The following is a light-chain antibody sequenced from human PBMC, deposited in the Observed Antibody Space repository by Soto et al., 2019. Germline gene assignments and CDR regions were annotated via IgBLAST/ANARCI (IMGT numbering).Light chain of an antibody. CDR1: RSIGNY. CDR2: SAS. CDR3: QQSVSSPPT. V-gene: IGKV1-39*01. Sequence: DIQVTQSPSSLSAFAGDRVTITCRASRSIGNYLNWYQQKPGQAPKLLIYSASSLQSGVPSRFNGSGSGTDFTLTLSSLQPEDFATYFCQQSVSSPPTFGGGTKVEI. J-gene: IGKJ4*01.